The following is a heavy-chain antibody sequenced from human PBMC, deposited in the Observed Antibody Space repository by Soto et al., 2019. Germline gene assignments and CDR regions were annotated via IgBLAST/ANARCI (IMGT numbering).Heavy chain of an antibody. CDR2: IYWDDAD. V-gene: IGHV2-5*02. D-gene: IGHD3-10*01. CDR3: ARQQARGRYFDC. CDR1: GFSLHTRGVG. Sequence: QITLKESGPTLVKPTQTLTMTCTVSGFSLHTRGVGVGWIRPPPGKALEWLALIYWDDADRYSPSLKNRLTITKDTSKNLAVRTMTNVNAVDTATEYSARQQARGRYFDCWGQGSLVTVSS. J-gene: IGHJ4*02.